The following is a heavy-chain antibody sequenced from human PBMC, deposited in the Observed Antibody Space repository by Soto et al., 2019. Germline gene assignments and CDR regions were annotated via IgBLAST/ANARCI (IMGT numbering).Heavy chain of an antibody. Sequence: QVQLVQSGAEVKKPGASVKVSCKASGYTFTNYGISWVRQAPGQGLEWMGWINAYNGNTKSAQKLQGRVTLTTATSTSTAYMELRSLRSDDTVVYYCARAAAAGLNDFWGQGTLVTVSS. J-gene: IGHJ4*02. CDR2: INAYNGNT. V-gene: IGHV1-18*01. CDR1: GYTFTNYG. D-gene: IGHD6-13*01. CDR3: ARAAAAGLNDF.